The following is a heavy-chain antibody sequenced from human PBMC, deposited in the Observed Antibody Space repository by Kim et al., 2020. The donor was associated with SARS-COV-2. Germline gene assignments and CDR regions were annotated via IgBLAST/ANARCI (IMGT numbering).Heavy chain of an antibody. Sequence: YSGSTYYNPSLKSRVTISVDTSKNQFSLKLSSVTAADTAVYYCARSRDSSGYVYWGQGTLVTVSS. J-gene: IGHJ4*02. CDR2: YSGST. D-gene: IGHD3-22*01. V-gene: IGHV4-31*02. CDR3: ARSRDSSGYVY.